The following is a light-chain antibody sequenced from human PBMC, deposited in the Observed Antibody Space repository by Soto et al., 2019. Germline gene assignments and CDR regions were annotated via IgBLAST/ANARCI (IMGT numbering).Light chain of an antibody. CDR3: CSYAGSSTFLVV. J-gene: IGLJ2*01. Sequence: QSVLTQPASVSGSPGQSITISCTGTSSDVGSYNLVSWYQQHPDKAPKLMIYEGSKRPSGVSNRFSGSKSGNTASLTISGLQAEDEADYYCCSYAGSSTFLVVFGGGTKVTVL. V-gene: IGLV2-23*03. CDR1: SSDVGSYNL. CDR2: EGS.